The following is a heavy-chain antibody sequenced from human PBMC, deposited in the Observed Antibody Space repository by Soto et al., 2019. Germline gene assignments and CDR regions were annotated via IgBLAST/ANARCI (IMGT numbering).Heavy chain of an antibody. CDR3: AKDKCGGDCYTGWIQH. V-gene: IGHV3-23*01. J-gene: IGHJ1*01. CDR2: ISGSGGST. CDR1: GFTFSSYA. Sequence: EVQLLESGGGLVQPGGSLRLSCAASGFTFSSYAMSWVRQAPGKGLEWVSAISGSGGSTYYADSVKGRFTISRDNSKNTLYLQMNSLRAEDTAVYYCAKDKCGGDCYTGWIQHWGQGTLVTVSS. D-gene: IGHD2-21*02.